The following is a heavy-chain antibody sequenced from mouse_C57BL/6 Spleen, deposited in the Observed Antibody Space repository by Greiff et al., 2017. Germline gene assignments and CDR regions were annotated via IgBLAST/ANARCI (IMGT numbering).Heavy chain of an antibody. CDR1: GYTFTSYW. CDR3: AINEGDRAGYYARDD. Sequence: VQLQQPGAELVKPGASVKVSCKASGYTFTSYWMPWVKQRPGQGLEWIGRIHPSDSDTTYNHKFKGKATLTVDKSASTAYLQLSSLTSEDSAVYDCAINEGDRAGYYARDDWGQGTSGTVSS. V-gene: IGHV1-74*01. J-gene: IGHJ4*01. CDR2: IHPSDSDT. D-gene: IGHD3-2*02.